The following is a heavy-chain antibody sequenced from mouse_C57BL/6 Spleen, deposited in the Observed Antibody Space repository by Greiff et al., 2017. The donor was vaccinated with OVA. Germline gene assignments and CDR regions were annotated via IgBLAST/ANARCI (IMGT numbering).Heavy chain of an antibody. D-gene: IGHD2-4*01. CDR1: GYTFTSYW. Sequence: QVQLQQPGAELVKPGASVKLSCKASGYTFTSYWMHWVKQRPGQGLEWIGMIHPNSGSTNYNEKFKSKATLTVDKSSSTAYMPLSSLTSEDSAVYYCARPYYDYGLAYWGQGTLVTVSA. V-gene: IGHV1-64*01. CDR3: ARPYYDYGLAY. CDR2: IHPNSGST. J-gene: IGHJ3*01.